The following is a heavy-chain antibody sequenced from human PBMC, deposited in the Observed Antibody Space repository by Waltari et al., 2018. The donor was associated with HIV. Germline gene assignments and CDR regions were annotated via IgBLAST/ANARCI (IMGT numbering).Heavy chain of an antibody. CDR2: IYPCDSDT. D-gene: IGHD3-22*01. J-gene: IGHJ3*02. CDR1: GYTVTNYW. CDR3: ARLFYYDTTGYINNAFDI. Sequence: EVQLVQSGAEVRKPGAPLTISCTASGYTVTNYWIAWVRQMSGEGLEWMGIIYPCDSDTRYNPSFEGQITISADKSLATAYLEWSNLNASDAAIYYCARLFYYDTTGYINNAFDIWGQGTVVTVS. V-gene: IGHV5-51*03.